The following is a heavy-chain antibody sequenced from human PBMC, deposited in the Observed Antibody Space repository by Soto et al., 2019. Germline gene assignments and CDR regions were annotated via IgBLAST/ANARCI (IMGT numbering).Heavy chain of an antibody. CDR1: GYTVSRNSAA. D-gene: IGHD6-19*01. V-gene: IGHV6-1*01. CDR3: AREVGESSGWLQLDYYYYGMDG. J-gene: IGHJ6*02. CDR2: TYYRSKWYN. Sequence: SQSLSSTYAIPGYTVSRNSAAWTCFPHSPSICLECLLMTYYRSKWYNDYAVSVKSRITINPDTSKNQFSLQLNSVTPEDTAVYYCAREVGESSGWLQLDYYYYGMDGWGQGNKVTVS.